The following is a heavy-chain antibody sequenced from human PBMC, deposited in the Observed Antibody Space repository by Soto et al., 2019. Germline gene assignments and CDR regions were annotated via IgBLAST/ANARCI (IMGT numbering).Heavy chain of an antibody. CDR2: IFYSGST. D-gene: IGHD5-18*01. Sequence: TLSLTCTVSGGSIRSYYWTWIRQPPGKGLEWLGYIFYSGSTFYNPSLKSRVTISIHTSKGQFSLQLTSVTAADTAVYYCARGAADTAMVDSWGQGTLVTVSS. J-gene: IGHJ4*02. V-gene: IGHV4-59*01. CDR1: GGSIRSYY. CDR3: ARGAADTAMVDS.